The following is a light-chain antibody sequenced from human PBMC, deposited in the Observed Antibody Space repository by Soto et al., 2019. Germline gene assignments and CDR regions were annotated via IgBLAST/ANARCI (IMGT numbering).Light chain of an antibody. J-gene: IGLJ1*01. V-gene: IGLV2-14*01. CDR3: SSYTSSSTLEV. CDR2: EVS. Sequence: QSVLTQPASVSGSPGQSITISCTGTSSDVGGYNYVSWYQQHPGKAPKLMIYEVSNRPSGISNRFSGSKSGNTASLTISGLQAEDEADHYCSSYTSSSTLEVFGTGTKLTVL. CDR1: SSDVGGYNY.